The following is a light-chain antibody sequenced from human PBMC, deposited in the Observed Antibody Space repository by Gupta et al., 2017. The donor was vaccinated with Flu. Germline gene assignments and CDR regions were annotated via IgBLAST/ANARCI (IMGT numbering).Light chain of an antibody. J-gene: IGKJ5*01. V-gene: IGKV3-20*01. CDR1: QSVSSSY. CDR2: GAS. Sequence: EIVLTQSPGTLSLSPGERATLSCRASQSVSSSYLAWYQQKPGQAPRLLIYGASSRATGIPDRFSGSGSGTDFTLTSSRREPEDFAVYYCQQDGSSPTFGQGTRLEIK. CDR3: QQDGSSPT.